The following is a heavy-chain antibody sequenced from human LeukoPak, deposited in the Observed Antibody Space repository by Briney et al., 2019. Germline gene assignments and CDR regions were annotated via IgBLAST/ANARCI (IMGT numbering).Heavy chain of an antibody. D-gene: IGHD3-9*01. CDR1: GGSFSGYY. J-gene: IGHJ5*02. CDR3: ARQVLRYFDRLSGPRYNWFDP. Sequence: SETLSLTCAVYGGSFSGYYWSWIRQPPGKGLEWIGEINHSGSTNYNPSLKSRVTISVDTSKNQFSLKLSSVTAADTAVYYCARQVLRYFDRLSGPRYNWFDPWGQGTLVTVSS. V-gene: IGHV4-34*01. CDR2: INHSGST.